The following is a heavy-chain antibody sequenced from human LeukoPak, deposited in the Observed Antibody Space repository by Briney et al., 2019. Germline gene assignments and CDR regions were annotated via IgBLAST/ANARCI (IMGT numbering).Heavy chain of an antibody. CDR1: GFTFSSYA. D-gene: IGHD3-22*01. CDR3: AKVDYYDSSGYYYVPYWVY. V-gene: IGHV3-23*01. J-gene: IGHJ4*02. CDR2: ISGSGGST. Sequence: PGGSLRLSCAASGFTFSSYAMRWVRQAPGKGLEWVSAISGSGGSTYYADSVKGRFTISRDNSKNTLYLQMNSLRAEDTAVYYCAKVDYYDSSGYYYVPYWVYWGQGTLVTVSS.